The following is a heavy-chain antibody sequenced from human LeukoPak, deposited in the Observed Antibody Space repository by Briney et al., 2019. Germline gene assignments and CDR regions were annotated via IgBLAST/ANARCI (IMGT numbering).Heavy chain of an antibody. CDR3: ARDRGGYYYDSSGYYDY. V-gene: IGHV3-48*01. CDR2: ISSSSSTM. CDR1: GFTFSSYS. D-gene: IGHD3-22*01. J-gene: IGHJ4*02. Sequence: GGSLRLSCAASGFTFSSYSMNWVRQAPGKGLEWVSYISSSSSTMYYADSVKGRFTISRDNAKNSLYLQMNSLRAEDTAVYYCARDRGGYYYDSSGYYDYWGQGTLVTVSS.